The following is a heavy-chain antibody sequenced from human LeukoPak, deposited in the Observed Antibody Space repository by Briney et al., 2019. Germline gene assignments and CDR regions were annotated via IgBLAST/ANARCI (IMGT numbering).Heavy chain of an antibody. J-gene: IGHJ1*01. D-gene: IGHD5-18*01. Sequence: GGSLRLSCAASGFTFSSYWMSWVRQAPGKGLEWVANIKQDGSEKYYVDSVKGRFTVSRDNAKNSLYLQMNSLRAEDTAVYYCARATAGYSYQHWGQGTLVTVSS. V-gene: IGHV3-7*01. CDR3: ARATAGYSYQH. CDR1: GFTFSSYW. CDR2: IKQDGSEK.